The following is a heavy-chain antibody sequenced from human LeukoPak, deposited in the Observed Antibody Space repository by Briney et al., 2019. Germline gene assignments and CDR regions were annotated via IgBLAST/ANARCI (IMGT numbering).Heavy chain of an antibody. V-gene: IGHV1-24*01. J-gene: IGHJ3*02. Sequence: GASVNVSCKVSGYTLTELSMRWVRQSPGKGLEWMGGFDLEDGETIYAQKFQGRVTMTEDTSTDTAYMELSRLRSEDTAVYYCATFSPYSGSYLPGAFDIWGQGTMVTVSS. D-gene: IGHD1-26*01. CDR2: FDLEDGET. CDR1: GYTLTELS. CDR3: ATFSPYSGSYLPGAFDI.